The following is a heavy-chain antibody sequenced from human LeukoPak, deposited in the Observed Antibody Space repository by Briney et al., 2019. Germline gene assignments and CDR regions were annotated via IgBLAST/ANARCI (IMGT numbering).Heavy chain of an antibody. V-gene: IGHV4-59*01. Sequence: SETLSLTCTVSGGSISSYYWSWIRQPPGKGLEWIGYIYYSGSTNYNPSLKSRVTISVDTSKNQFSLKLSSVTAADTAVYYCASCYPGYYYMDVWGKGTTVTISS. J-gene: IGHJ6*03. CDR1: GGSISSYY. CDR2: IYYSGST. D-gene: IGHD2-15*01. CDR3: ASCYPGYYYMDV.